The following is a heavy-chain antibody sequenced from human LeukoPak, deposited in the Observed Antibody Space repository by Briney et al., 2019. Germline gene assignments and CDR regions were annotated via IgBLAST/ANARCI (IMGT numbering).Heavy chain of an antibody. CDR1: GFTFSSYA. D-gene: IGHD1-26*01. J-gene: IGHJ6*02. CDR3: ARASHQWELRLYGMDV. CDR2: ISYDGSNK. V-gene: IGHV3-30-3*01. Sequence: GGSLRLSCAASGFTFSSYAMHWVRQAPGKGLEWVAVISYDGSNKYYADSVKGRFTISRDNSKNTLYLQMNSLRAEDTAAYYCARASHQWELRLYGMDVWGQGTTVTVSS.